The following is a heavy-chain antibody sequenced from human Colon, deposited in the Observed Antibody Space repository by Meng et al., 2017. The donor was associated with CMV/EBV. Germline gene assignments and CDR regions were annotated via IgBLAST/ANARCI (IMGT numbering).Heavy chain of an antibody. V-gene: IGHV1-2*02. CDR3: ATVSSGYYLYFQH. J-gene: IGHJ1*01. Sequence: VQLVRSGVEVKKPGASVKVSCKASGYTFTGYYMHWVRQAPGQGLEWMGWINPNSGGTNYAQKFQGRVTMTRDTSISTAYMELSRLRSDDTAVYYCATVSSGYYLYFQHWGQGTLVTVSS. CDR2: INPNSGGT. CDR1: GYTFTGYY. D-gene: IGHD3-22*01.